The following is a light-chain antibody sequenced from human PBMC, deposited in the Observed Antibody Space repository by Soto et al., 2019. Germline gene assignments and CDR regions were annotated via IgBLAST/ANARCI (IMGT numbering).Light chain of an antibody. Sequence: QSVVTQPPSVYGTPGQGVIISCSNVGRHEVSWYQQVPGMAPKLLIHTTSQRPSGVPDRFSASKSGTSASLAIRGLQSEDEADYFCSSWDDSLSGVVFGRGTKLTVL. CDR3: SSWDDSLSGVV. J-gene: IGLJ2*01. CDR2: TTS. V-gene: IGLV1-44*01. CDR1: NVGRHE.